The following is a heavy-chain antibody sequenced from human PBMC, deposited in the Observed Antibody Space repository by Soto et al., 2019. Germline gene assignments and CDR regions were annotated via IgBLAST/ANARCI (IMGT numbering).Heavy chain of an antibody. D-gene: IGHD3-3*01. V-gene: IGHV3-21*06. CDR1: GFTFTRYS. Sequence: EVQLVESGGGLVKPGGSLRLSCAASGFTFTRYSMNWVRQAPGKGLEWVSSISSTTNYIYYGDSMKGRFTISRDNAKNTLYLEMNSLIAEDTAVYYFAIEYEDLPSNFDYWGQGTLVTVSS. CDR2: ISSTTNYI. CDR3: AIEYEDLPSNFDY. J-gene: IGHJ4*02.